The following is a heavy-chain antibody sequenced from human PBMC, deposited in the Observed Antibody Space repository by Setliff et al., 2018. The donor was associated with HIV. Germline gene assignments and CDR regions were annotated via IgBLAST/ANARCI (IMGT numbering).Heavy chain of an antibody. CDR2: ISAYNGNT. J-gene: IGHJ1*01. D-gene: IGHD2-21*01. CDR3: ARTHDGGDSGVEYFQN. Sequence: GASVKVSCKASGYTFTTYGISWLRQAPGQGLEWMGWISAYNGNTNYAQKFRGRVTMTTDTSTRTAYMELRSLRSDDTAFYYCARTHDGGDSGVEYFQNWGQGTLVTVSS. V-gene: IGHV1-18*01. CDR1: GYTFTTYG.